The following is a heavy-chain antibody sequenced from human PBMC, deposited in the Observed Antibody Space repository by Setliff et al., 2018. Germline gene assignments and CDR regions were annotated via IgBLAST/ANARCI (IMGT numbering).Heavy chain of an antibody. D-gene: IGHD3-22*01. CDR3: VKDKSGARRFSGFVFDF. J-gene: IGHJ4*02. V-gene: IGHV4-4*02. Sequence: TCAVSGGSISSSNWWSWVRQPPGKGLEWIGEIYHSGSTNYNPSLKSRVTISLDTSKNQFSLFLQMDSLTTEDTALYHCVKDKSGARRFSGFVFDFWGQGTQVTVSS. CDR2: IYHSGST. CDR1: GGSISSSNW.